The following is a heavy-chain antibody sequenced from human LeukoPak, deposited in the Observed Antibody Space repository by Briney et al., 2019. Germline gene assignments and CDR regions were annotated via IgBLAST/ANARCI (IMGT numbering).Heavy chain of an antibody. V-gene: IGHV4-34*01. J-gene: IGHJ4*02. CDR3: ARDSGYARAVDY. CDR1: GGSFSGYY. CDR2: INHSGST. D-gene: IGHD5-12*01. Sequence: PSETLSLTCAVYGGSFSGYYWSWIRQPPGKGLEWIGEINHSGSTNYNPSLKSRVTISVDTPKNQFSLKLSSVTAADTAVYYCARDSGYARAVDYWGQGTLVTVSS.